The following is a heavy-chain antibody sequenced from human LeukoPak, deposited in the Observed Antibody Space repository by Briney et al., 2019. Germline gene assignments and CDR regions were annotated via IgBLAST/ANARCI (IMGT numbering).Heavy chain of an antibody. V-gene: IGHV1-69*13. D-gene: IGHD1-26*01. CDR1: GGTFSSYA. CDR2: IIPIFGTA. Sequence: GASVKVSCKASGGTFSSYATSWVRQAPGQGLEWMGGIIPIFGTANYAQKFQGRVTITADESTSTAYMELSSLRSEDTAVYYCARVRYSGSYSFEAPYYYYGMDVWGQGTTVTVSS. CDR3: ARVRYSGSYSFEAPYYYYGMDV. J-gene: IGHJ6*02.